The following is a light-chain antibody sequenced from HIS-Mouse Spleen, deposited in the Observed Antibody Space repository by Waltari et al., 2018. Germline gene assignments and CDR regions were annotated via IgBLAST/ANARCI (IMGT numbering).Light chain of an antibody. CDR3: CSYAGSSTWV. J-gene: IGLJ3*02. CDR2: EGS. CDR1: SSAVGRYNL. V-gene: IGLV2-23*01. Sequence: QSALTQPASVSGSPGQSITSPCPGTSSAVGRYNLVSWYQQHPGKAPKLMIYEGSKRPSGVSNRFSGSKSGNTASLTISGLQAEDEADYYCCSYAGSSTWVFGGGTKLTVL.